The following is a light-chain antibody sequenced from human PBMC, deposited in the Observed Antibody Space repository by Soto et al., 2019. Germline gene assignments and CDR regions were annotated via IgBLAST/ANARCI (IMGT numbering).Light chain of an antibody. V-gene: IGLV2-14*01. CDR2: EVS. CDR3: SSYTISSTYV. J-gene: IGLJ1*01. CDR1: SSDVGGYSY. Sequence: VLTQPASVSGSHGQSITISCTGTSSDVGGYSYVSWYQQHPGKAPKLIIYEVSDRPSGVSNRFSGSKSGNTASLTISGLQAEDEAAYYCSSYTISSTYVFGTGTKVTVL.